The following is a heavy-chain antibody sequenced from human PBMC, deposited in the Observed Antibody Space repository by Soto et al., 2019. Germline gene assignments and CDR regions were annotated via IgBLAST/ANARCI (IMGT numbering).Heavy chain of an antibody. CDR3: ARARGPRYGDYDILTGPILTGFDY. D-gene: IGHD3-9*01. CDR1: GGTFSSYA. J-gene: IGHJ4*02. Sequence: SVKVSCKASGGTFSSYAISWVRQAPRQGLEWMGGIIPIFGTANYAQKFQGRVTITADESTSTAYMELSSLRSEDTAVYYCARARGPRYGDYDILTGPILTGFDYWGQGTLVTVSS. CDR2: IIPIFGTA. V-gene: IGHV1-69*13.